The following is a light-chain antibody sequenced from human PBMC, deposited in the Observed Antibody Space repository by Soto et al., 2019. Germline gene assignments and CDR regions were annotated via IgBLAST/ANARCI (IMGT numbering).Light chain of an antibody. J-gene: IGLJ1*01. CDR2: EVN. V-gene: IGLV2-8*01. Sequence: QSALTQPPSASGSPGQSVTISCTGSSSDLGGYNYVSWYQQHPGKAPKLIVYEVNKRPSGVPDRFSGSKSGNTASLTVSGLQAEDEADYYCSSYAGSKIPYVFGTGTKVTVL. CDR3: SSYAGSKIPYV. CDR1: SSDLGGYNY.